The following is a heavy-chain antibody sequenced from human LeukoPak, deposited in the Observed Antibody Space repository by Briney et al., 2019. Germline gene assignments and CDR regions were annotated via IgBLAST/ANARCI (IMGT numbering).Heavy chain of an antibody. CDR2: IIPIFGTA. V-gene: IGHV1-69*05. J-gene: IGHJ4*02. D-gene: IGHD3-22*01. CDR3: ASSSYNYYDSSGYCDY. CDR1: GGTFSSYA. Sequence: SVKVSCKASGGTFSSYAISWVRQAPGQGLEWMGGIIPIFGTANYAQKFQGRVAITTDESTSTAYMELSSLRSEDTAVYYCASSSYNYYDSSGYCDYWGQGTLVTVSS.